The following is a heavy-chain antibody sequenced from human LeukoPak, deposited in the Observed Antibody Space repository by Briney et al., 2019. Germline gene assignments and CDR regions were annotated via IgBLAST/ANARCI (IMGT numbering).Heavy chain of an antibody. V-gene: IGHV3-66*01. CDR2: IYSGGST. J-gene: IGHJ4*02. D-gene: IGHD4-17*01. CDR3: ARGDRITVTRFRPRPYIDY. CDR1: GFTVSSNY. Sequence: GGSLRLSCAASGFTVSSNYMSWVRQAPGKGLEWVSGIYSGGSTYYADSVKGRFTISRDNSKNTLYLQMNSLRAEDTAVYYCARGDRITVTRFRPRPYIDYWGQGTLVTVSS.